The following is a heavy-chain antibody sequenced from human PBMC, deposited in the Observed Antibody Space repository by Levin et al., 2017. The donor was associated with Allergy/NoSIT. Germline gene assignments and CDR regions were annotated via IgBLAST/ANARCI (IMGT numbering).Heavy chain of an antibody. CDR1: GFTFSTFA. D-gene: IGHD3-10*01. J-gene: IGHJ4*02. CDR2: ISFDENKK. V-gene: IGHV3-30-3*01. CDR3: ARGSSKGLLLNFDY. Sequence: PGGSLRLSCAASGFTFSTFAFHWVRQAPGKGLEWVALISFDENKKFYADSVRGRFTVSRDNSKNTLYLQMNSLRPEDTAVYYCARGSSKGLLLNFDYWGQGTLVTVSS.